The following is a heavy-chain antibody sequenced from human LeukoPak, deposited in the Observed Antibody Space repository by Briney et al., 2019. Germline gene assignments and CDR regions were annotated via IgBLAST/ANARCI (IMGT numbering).Heavy chain of an antibody. CDR1: GFTFDDSV. Sequence: GGSLRLSCAASGFTFDDSVMSWVRQAPGKGLEWVSGINWNGGSTGYADSVKGRFTISRDNAKNSLYLQMSSLRAEDTALYYCARANGYGLIDYWGQGTLVTVSS. CDR2: INWNGGST. V-gene: IGHV3-20*04. J-gene: IGHJ4*02. CDR3: ARANGYGLIDY. D-gene: IGHD3-10*01.